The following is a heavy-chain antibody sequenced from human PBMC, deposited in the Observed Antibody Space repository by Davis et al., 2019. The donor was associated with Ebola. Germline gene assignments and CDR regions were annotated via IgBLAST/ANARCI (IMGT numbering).Heavy chain of an antibody. J-gene: IGHJ4*02. CDR2: IRSKANSYAT. V-gene: IGHV3-73*01. D-gene: IGHD1-26*01. CDR3: TSVPSGSQNDY. CDR1: GFTFSGSA. Sequence: PGGSLRLSCAASGFTFSGSAMHWVRQASGKGLEWVGRIRSKANSYATAYAASVKGRFTISRDAPKNTAYLQMNSLKTEDTAVYYCTSVPSGSQNDYWGQGTLVTVSS.